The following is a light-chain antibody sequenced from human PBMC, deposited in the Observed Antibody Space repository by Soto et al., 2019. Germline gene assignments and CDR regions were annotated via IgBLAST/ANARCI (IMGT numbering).Light chain of an antibody. CDR3: QDTYTTPCS. V-gene: IGKV1-39*01. Sequence: DIQMTQSPSSLSASVGDTVTITCRASQNVGRYLHWYQQKPRVAPRLLIYSTSNLERGVPSRFSGSGYGTDFTLTISGLQPEDGGIYSCQDTYTTPCSFGQGTRLEI. J-gene: IGKJ2*02. CDR2: STS. CDR1: QNVGRY.